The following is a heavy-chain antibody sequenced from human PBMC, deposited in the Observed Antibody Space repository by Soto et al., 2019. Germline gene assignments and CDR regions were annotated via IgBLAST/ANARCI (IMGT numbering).Heavy chain of an antibody. J-gene: IGHJ6*02. CDR3: AKDKMVAATPVYYGMDV. Sequence: GGSLRLSCAASGFTFNNYAMHWVRQAPGEGLQWVAVISYDESKKYYADSVKGRFTISRDNSKNTLYLQMNSLRSEDTAVYYCAKDKMVAATPVYYGMDVWGQGTTVTVSS. CDR1: GFTFNNYA. D-gene: IGHD2-15*01. CDR2: ISYDESKK. V-gene: IGHV3-30*18.